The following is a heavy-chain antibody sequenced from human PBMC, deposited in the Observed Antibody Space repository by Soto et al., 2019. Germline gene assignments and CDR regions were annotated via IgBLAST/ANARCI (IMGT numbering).Heavy chain of an antibody. J-gene: IGHJ3*02. V-gene: IGHV1-3*01. CDR2: IHAGNGYT. Sequence: QVQLVQSGAQVNKPGASVKVSCKASGYTFDNYALHWVRQAPGRRLEWLGWIHAGNGYTKYSQSFHGRVTITSDTSASSVPMDLSSLRSEDTAVYYCARVQYSGYDCKLDFDIWGQGTMVTVSS. CDR1: GYTFDNYA. CDR3: ARVQYSGYDCKLDFDI. D-gene: IGHD5-12*01.